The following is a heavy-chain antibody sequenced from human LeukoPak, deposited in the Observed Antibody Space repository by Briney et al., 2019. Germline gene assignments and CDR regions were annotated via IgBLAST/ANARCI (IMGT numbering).Heavy chain of an antibody. CDR2: IIPILGIA. Sequence: SVEVSCKASGGTFSSYAISWVRQAPGQGLEWMGRIIPILGIANYAQKFQGRVTITADKSTSTAYMELSSLRSEDTAVYYCARDLEGIAAAGTNYWGQGTLVTVSS. CDR1: GGTFSSYA. CDR3: ARDLEGIAAAGTNY. D-gene: IGHD6-13*01. J-gene: IGHJ4*02. V-gene: IGHV1-69*04.